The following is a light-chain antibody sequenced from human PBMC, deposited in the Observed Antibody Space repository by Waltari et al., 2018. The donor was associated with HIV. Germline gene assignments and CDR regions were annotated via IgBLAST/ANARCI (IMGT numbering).Light chain of an antibody. Sequence: QSALTQPPSASGSPGQSVTISCTGTSSDVGGYNYVSWYQQHPGKAPKLMIYEVSKRPAGFPDRFSGSKSGNTASLTVSGLQAEDEADYYCSSYAGSNNVVFGGGTNLTVL. V-gene: IGLV2-8*01. CDR1: SSDVGGYNY. CDR2: EVS. J-gene: IGLJ2*01. CDR3: SSYAGSNNVV.